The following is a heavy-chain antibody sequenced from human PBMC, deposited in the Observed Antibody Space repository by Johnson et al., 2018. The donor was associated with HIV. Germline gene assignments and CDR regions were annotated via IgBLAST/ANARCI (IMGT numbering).Heavy chain of an antibody. CDR3: ARDFQWLEAFDI. CDR1: GFTFSSYA. J-gene: IGHJ3*02. D-gene: IGHD6-19*01. Sequence: QVQLVESGGGVVQPGRSLRLSCAASGFTFSSYAMHWVRQAPGKGLEWVAVISYDGSNKYYADSVKGRFTISRDNSKNTLYLQMNSLRAEDTALYYCARDFQWLEAFDIWGQGTMVTVSS. V-gene: IGHV3-30*04. CDR2: ISYDGSNK.